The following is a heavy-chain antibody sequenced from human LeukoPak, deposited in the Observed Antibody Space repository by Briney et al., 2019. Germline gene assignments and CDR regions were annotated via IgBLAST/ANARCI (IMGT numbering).Heavy chain of an antibody. J-gene: IGHJ4*02. CDR3: ARVTNYGSGSYSDFDF. CDR1: GGSISSSSFY. V-gene: IGHV4-61*05. CDR2: IYYSGST. D-gene: IGHD3-10*01. Sequence: SETLSLTCTVSGGSISSSSFYWGWIRQPPGRGLEWIGYIYYSGSTNYNPSLKSRVTISIDTSKDQFSLKLSSVTAADTAVYYCARVTNYGSGSYSDFDFWGQGTLVTVSS.